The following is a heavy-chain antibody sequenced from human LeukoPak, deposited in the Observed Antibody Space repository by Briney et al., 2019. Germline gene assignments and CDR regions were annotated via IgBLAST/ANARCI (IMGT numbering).Heavy chain of an antibody. V-gene: IGHV3-64*01. CDR2: ISSNGGST. J-gene: IGHJ4*02. Sequence: PGGSLRLSCAASGFTFSSYAMHWVRQAPGKGLEYVSAISSNGGSTYYANSVKGRFTIYRDNSKNTLYLQMGSLRAEDMAVYYCARDHEQLVLDYWGQGTLVTVSS. D-gene: IGHD6-13*01. CDR3: ARDHEQLVLDY. CDR1: GFTFSSYA.